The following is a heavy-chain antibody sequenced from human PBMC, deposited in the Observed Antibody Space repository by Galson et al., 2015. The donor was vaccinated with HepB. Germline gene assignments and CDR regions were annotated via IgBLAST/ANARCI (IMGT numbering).Heavy chain of an antibody. CDR2: MNPNSNNT. Sequence: SVKVSCKASGYTFTSHDINWVRQATGQGLEWMGWMNPNSNNTGYAQMFQGRVTMTRNTSISTAYMELSSLRSEDTAVYYCATIGLWSGYDYWGQGTLVTVSS. V-gene: IGHV1-8*01. CDR3: ATIGLWSGYDY. CDR1: GYTFTSHD. D-gene: IGHD3-3*01. J-gene: IGHJ4*02.